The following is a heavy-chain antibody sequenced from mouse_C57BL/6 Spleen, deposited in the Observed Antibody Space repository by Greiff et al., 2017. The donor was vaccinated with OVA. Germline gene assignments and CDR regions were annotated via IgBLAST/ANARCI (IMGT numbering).Heavy chain of an antibody. CDR1: GFTFSSYA. Sequence: EVQRVESGEGLVKPGGSLKLSCAASGFTFSSYAMSWVRQTPEKRLEWVAYISSGGDYIYYADTVKGRFTISRDNARNTLYLQMSSLKSEDTAMYYCTRGSLYDGYSAWFAYWGQGTLVTVSA. V-gene: IGHV5-9-1*02. D-gene: IGHD2-3*01. CDR2: ISSGGDYI. J-gene: IGHJ3*01. CDR3: TRGSLYDGYSAWFAY.